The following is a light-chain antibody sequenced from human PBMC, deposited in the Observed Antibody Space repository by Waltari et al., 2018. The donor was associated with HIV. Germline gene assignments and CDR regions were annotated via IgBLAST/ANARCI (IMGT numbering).Light chain of an antibody. Sequence: QAVLTQPFSLSASPGASASLSCTLCSGVNVQNYRIYWYQQRPGSPPRYLLRYKSESDKELGSGIPSRFSGSTDVPANAGNLVISGLQSEDEADYYCMIWYGNIWVFGGGTKLTV. J-gene: IGLJ3*02. CDR1: SGVNVQNYR. CDR3: MIWYGNIWV. V-gene: IGLV5-45*04. CDR2: YKSESDK.